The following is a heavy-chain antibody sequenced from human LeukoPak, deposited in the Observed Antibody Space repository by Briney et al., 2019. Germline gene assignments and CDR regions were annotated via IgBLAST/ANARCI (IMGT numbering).Heavy chain of an antibody. V-gene: IGHV4-39*01. CDR3: ARRDDSSGYHKIFDY. J-gene: IGHJ4*02. Sequence: PSETLSLTCTVSGDSNSSGPYYWGWIRQPPGKGLEWIGNIYYGENTYYNPSLKSRVTISIDTSNNQFYLKLSSLTAADTAVYYCARRDDSSGYHKIFDYWGQGTLVTVSS. D-gene: IGHD3-22*01. CDR2: IYYGENT. CDR1: GDSNSSGPYY.